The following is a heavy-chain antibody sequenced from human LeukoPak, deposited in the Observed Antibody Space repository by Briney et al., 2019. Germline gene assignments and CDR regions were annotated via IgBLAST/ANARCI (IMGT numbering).Heavy chain of an antibody. J-gene: IGHJ3*01. CDR1: GFTFSSYN. V-gene: IGHV3-21*01. Sequence: PGGSLRLSCAASGFTFSSYNMNWVRQAPGKGLEWVSSISSSGSYISYADSLKGRFTISRDNAKNSLYLHINSLRAEDTAVYHCARDGNYYDNGAYYDAFDVWGQGTMVTVSS. CDR2: ISSSGSYI. D-gene: IGHD3-22*01. CDR3: ARDGNYYDNGAYYDAFDV.